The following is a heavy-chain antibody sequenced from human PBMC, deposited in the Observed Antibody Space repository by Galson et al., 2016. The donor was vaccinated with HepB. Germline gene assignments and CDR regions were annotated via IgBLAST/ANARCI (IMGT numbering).Heavy chain of an antibody. V-gene: IGHV4-39*07. CDR1: GGSISSSSYY. CDR3: ARGDNPDYGDYASAYYYMDV. Sequence: ETLSLTCTVSGGSISSSSYYWGWIRQPLGKGLEWIGEISHSGSTIYNPSLKSRVAISVNTSKNQFSLKLSSVAAADTAVYYCARGDNPDYGDYASAYYYMDVWGQGTLVTVSS. D-gene: IGHD4-17*01. J-gene: IGHJ6*03. CDR2: ISHSGST.